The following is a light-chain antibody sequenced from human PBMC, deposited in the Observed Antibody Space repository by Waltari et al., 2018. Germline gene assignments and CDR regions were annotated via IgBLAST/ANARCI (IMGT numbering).Light chain of an antibody. CDR1: SSHLGAGSD. J-gene: IGLJ2*01. CDR2: GND. V-gene: IGLV1-40*01. Sequence: QSVLTQAPSVFGAPGQRVTISCSGGSSHLGAGSDVHWYQQLPGTAPKLLIYGNDNRPSGVPDRFSASKSGTSASLAITGLQADDEAIYFCQSYDDSLRASVFGGGARLTVL. CDR3: QSYDDSLRASV.